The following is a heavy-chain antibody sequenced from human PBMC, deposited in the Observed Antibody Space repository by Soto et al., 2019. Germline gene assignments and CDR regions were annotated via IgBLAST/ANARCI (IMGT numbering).Heavy chain of an antibody. CDR1: AGSIRTGDYH. D-gene: IGHD3-3*01. V-gene: IGHV4-30-4*01. CDR2: IYYSGST. CDR3: ARGSYTIFGVVMDV. J-gene: IGHJ6*02. Sequence: SETLPLPSTVSAGSIRTGDYHCCCIRQPPWKGLEWIGYIYYSGSTYYNPSLKSRVTISVDTSKNQFSLKLSSVTAADTAVYYCARGSYTIFGVVMDVWGQGTTVT.